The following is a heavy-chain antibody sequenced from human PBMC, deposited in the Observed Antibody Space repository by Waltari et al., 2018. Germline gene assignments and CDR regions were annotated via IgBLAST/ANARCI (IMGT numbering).Heavy chain of an antibody. CDR3: ARDLRGSGWYLYYYYGMDV. CDR1: GFTFSSYG. V-gene: IGHV3-33*01. D-gene: IGHD6-19*01. CDR2: IWYDGSNK. Sequence: QVQLVESGGGVVQPGRSLRLSCAPSGFTFSSYGMHWVRQAPGKGLEWVAVIWYDGSNKYYADSVKGRFTISRDNSKNTLYLQMNSLRAEDTAVYYCARDLRGSGWYLYYYYGMDVWGQGTTVTVSS. J-gene: IGHJ6*02.